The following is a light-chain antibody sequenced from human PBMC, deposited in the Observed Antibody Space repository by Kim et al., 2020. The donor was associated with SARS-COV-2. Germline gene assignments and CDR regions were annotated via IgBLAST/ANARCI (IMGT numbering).Light chain of an antibody. CDR1: ALPKQY. CDR2: KDS. J-gene: IGLJ1*01. V-gene: IGLV3-25*03. CDR3: QSADSSGTYV. Sequence: SSELTQPPSVSVSLGQTARITCSGDALPKQYTYWYQQKPGQAPVLVIYKDSERPSGIPERFSGSSSGTTVTLTISGVQAEDEADYYCQSADSSGTYVFGT.